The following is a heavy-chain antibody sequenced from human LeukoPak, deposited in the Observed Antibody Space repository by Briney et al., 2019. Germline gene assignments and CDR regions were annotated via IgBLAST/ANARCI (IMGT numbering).Heavy chain of an antibody. J-gene: IGHJ4*02. CDR3: ARLNQKAPLSFWS. CDR2: IYHSGST. Sequence: SQTLSLTCAVSGYSISSGYYWGWIRQPPGKGLEWIGSIYHSGSTYHNPSLKSRATISVDTSKNHFSLKLSSVTAADTAVYYCARLNQKAPLSFWSWGQGTLVTVSS. D-gene: IGHD3-3*01. CDR1: GYSISSGYY. V-gene: IGHV4-38-2*01.